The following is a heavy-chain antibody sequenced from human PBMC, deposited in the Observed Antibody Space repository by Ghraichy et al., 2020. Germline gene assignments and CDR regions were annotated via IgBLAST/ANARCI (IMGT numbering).Heavy chain of an antibody. V-gene: IGHV4-34*01. D-gene: IGHD4-11*01. CDR1: GGSFSGYY. CDR2: INHSGST. Sequence: SETLSLTCAVYGGSFSGYYWSWIRQPPGKGLEWIGEINHSGSTNYNPSLKSRVTISVDTSKNQFSLKLSSVTAADTAVYYCASFKVTTSPYYYGMDVWGQGTTVTVSS. CDR3: ASFKVTTSPYYYGMDV. J-gene: IGHJ6*02.